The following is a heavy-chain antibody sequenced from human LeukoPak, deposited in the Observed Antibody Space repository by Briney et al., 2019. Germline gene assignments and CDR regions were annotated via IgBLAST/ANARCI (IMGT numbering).Heavy chain of an antibody. V-gene: IGHV4-31*03. J-gene: IGHJ4*02. CDR3: AREGVNYYDSSGYYAVY. CDR1: GGSISSGGYY. D-gene: IGHD3-22*01. CDR2: IYYSGST. Sequence: SQTLSLTCTVSGGSISSGGYYWSWIRQHPGKGLERIGYIYYSGSTYYNPSLKSRVTISVDTSKNQLSLKLSSVTAADTAVYYCAREGVNYYDSSGYYAVYWGQGTLVTVSS.